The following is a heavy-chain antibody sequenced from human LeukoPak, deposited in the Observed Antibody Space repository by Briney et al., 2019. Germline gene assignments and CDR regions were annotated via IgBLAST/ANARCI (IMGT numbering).Heavy chain of an antibody. J-gene: IGHJ4*02. D-gene: IGHD3-16*01. CDR3: ARDLLWGSKYYFDY. V-gene: IGHV3-30*04. CDR1: GFTFSSYT. CDR2: ISYDGSNK. Sequence: GGSLRLSCAASGFTFSSYTMHWVRQAPGKGLEWVAVISYDGSNKFYADSLKGRFTISRDNSKNSLYLQMNSLRAEDTAVYYCARDLLWGSKYYFDYWGQGTLVTVSS.